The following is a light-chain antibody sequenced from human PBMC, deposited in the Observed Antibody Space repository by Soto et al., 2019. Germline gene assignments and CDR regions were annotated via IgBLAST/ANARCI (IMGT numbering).Light chain of an antibody. J-gene: IGKJ5*01. CDR1: QGISSW. CDR3: QQGDSFPIT. CDR2: AAS. V-gene: IGKV1-12*01. Sequence: DIQMTQSPSSVSASVGDRVTITCRASQGISSWLAWYQQKPGKAPKLLIYAASSLKSGDPSRFSASGSGTHSPLTISRLKPEEFATYYCQQGDSFPITFGQGTRLEIK.